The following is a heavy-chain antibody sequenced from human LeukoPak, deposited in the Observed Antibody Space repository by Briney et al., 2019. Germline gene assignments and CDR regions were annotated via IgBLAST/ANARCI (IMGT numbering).Heavy chain of an antibody. CDR3: ARHVRGDTSGYYWLYFDY. CDR2: ISYSGST. Sequence: SETLSLTCSVSGGSISSSSYYWGWIRQPPGKGLEWIGSISYSGSTYYDPSLKSRVTISVDTSKNQFSLELNSVPAADTAVYYCARHVRGDTSGYYWLYFDYWGQGTLVTVSS. D-gene: IGHD3-22*01. J-gene: IGHJ4*02. V-gene: IGHV4-39*01. CDR1: GGSISSSSYY.